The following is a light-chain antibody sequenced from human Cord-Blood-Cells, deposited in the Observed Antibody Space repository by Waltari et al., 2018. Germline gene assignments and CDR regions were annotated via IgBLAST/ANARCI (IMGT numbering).Light chain of an antibody. J-gene: IGLJ2*01. CDR1: SSNIGSNT. CDR2: SNN. CDR3: AACDDSLNGPVV. Sequence: QSVLTQPPSASGTPGQRVTISCSGSSSNIGSNTVNWYQQLPGTAPKLLIYSNNQRPSGVPDRFSGSKSGTSASLAISGLQSEDEADYYCAACDDSLNGPVVFGGGTKLTVL. V-gene: IGLV1-44*01.